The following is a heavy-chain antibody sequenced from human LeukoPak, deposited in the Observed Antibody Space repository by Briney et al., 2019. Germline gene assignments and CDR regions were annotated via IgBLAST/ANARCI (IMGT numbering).Heavy chain of an antibody. CDR1: GGPICSFY. V-gene: IGHV4-59*01. CDR3: ARDPSGYRNDAFDI. Sequence: SETLSLPCSVSGGPICSFYWSWIRQPTGKGLEWIGYIYYSGSTNYNPSLKSRVTISVDTSKNQFSLKLSSVTAADTAVYYCARDPSGYRNDAFDIWGQGTMVTVSS. CDR2: IYYSGST. J-gene: IGHJ3*02. D-gene: IGHD1-14*01.